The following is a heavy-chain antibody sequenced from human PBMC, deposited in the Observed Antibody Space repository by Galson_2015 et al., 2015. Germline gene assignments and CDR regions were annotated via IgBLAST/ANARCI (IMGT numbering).Heavy chain of an antibody. V-gene: IGHV3-30-3*01. Sequence: SLRLSCAASGFTFSGYAMHWVRQAPGKGLEWVAVISYDGSNKYYADSVKGRFTISRDNSKNTLYLQMNSLRAEDTAVYYCARAKDYDFWSGYYPPNWFDPWGQGTLVTVSS. CDR1: GFTFSGYA. CDR3: ARAKDYDFWSGYYPPNWFDP. CDR2: ISYDGSNK. D-gene: IGHD3-3*01. J-gene: IGHJ5*02.